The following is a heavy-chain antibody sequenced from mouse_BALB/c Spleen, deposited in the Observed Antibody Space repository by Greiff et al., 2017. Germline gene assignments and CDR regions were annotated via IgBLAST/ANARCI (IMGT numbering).Heavy chain of an antibody. D-gene: IGHD2-1*01. J-gene: IGHJ4*01. CDR1: GYTFTNYW. Sequence: QVHVKQSGAELVRPGTSVKMSCKAAGYTFTNYWIGWVKQRPGHGLEWIGDIYPGGGYTNYNEKFKGKATLTADTSSSTAYMQLSSLTSEDSAIYYCGGNLQSYAMDYWGQGTSVTVSS. V-gene: IGHV1-63*02. CDR2: IYPGGGYT. CDR3: GGNLQSYAMDY.